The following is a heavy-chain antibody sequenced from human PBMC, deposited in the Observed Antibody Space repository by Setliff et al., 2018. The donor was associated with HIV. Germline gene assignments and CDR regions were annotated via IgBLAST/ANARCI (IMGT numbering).Heavy chain of an antibody. CDR3: ARVVAAAGL. Sequence: PSETLSLTCTVSGGSITRSSYYWAWIRQPPGKGLEWIGNIFYSGHTFYNPSLRSRVTISVDTSKNQFSLKLSSVTAADTAVYYCARVVAAAGLWGQGTLVTVSS. CDR2: IFYSGHT. CDR1: GGSITRSSYY. D-gene: IGHD6-13*01. J-gene: IGHJ4*02. V-gene: IGHV4-39*07.